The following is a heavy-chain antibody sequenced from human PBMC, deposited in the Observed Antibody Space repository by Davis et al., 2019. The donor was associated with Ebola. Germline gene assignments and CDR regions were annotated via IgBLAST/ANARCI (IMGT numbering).Heavy chain of an antibody. Sequence: MPSETLSLTCTVSGGSISSSNWWSWVRQPPGKGLEWIGEINHSGSTNYNPSLKSRVTISVDTSKNQFSLKLSSVTAADTAVYYCAARVGALSHWGQGTLVTVSS. D-gene: IGHD1-26*01. CDR3: AARVGALSH. CDR1: GGSISSSNW. V-gene: IGHV4-4*02. J-gene: IGHJ4*02. CDR2: INHSGST.